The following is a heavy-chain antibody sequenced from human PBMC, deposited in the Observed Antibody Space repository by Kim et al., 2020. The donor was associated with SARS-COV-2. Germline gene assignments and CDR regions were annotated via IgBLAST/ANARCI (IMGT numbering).Heavy chain of an antibody. CDR2: INHSGST. CDR1: GGSFSGYY. CDR3: ARGRAVVGWFDP. D-gene: IGHD6-19*01. V-gene: IGHV4-34*01. J-gene: IGHJ5*02. Sequence: SETLSLTCAVYGGSFSGYYWSWIRQPPGKGLEWIGEINHSGSTNYNPSLKSRVTISVDTSKNQFSLKLSSVTAADTAVYYCARGRAVVGWFDPWGQGTLVTVSS.